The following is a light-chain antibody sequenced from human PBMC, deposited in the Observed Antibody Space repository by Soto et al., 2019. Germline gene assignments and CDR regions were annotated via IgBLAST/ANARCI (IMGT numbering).Light chain of an antibody. J-gene: IGKJ1*01. Sequence: EIVMTQSPATLSVSPGERATLSCRASQSVSSNLAWYQQRPGQAPRLLIFDASTRVTGIPDRFSGSGSGTDFTLTISRLEPEDFAVYFCQLYAISPKTFGQGTKV. V-gene: IGKV3-20*01. CDR2: DAS. CDR1: QSVSSN. CDR3: QLYAISPKT.